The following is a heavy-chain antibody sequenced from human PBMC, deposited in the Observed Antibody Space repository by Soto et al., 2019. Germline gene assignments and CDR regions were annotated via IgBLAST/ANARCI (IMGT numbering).Heavy chain of an antibody. Sequence: ETLSLTCTVSGGSISSYYWSWIRQPPGKALEWLAHIFSNDEKSYSTSLKSRLTISRDPSKRQVVLTMTNMDPMDTATYYCARIRDGYTIDYWGQGTLVTVSS. D-gene: IGHD5-12*01. V-gene: IGHV2-26*01. CDR1: GGSISSYYW. CDR3: ARIRDGYTIDY. J-gene: IGHJ4*02. CDR2: IFSNDEK.